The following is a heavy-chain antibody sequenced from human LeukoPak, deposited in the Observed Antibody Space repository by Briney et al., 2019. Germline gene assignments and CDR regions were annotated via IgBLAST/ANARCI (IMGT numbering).Heavy chain of an antibody. CDR1: GYTFTSYG. CDR3: ARDVSDDYGDYGGARFDY. CDR2: ISAYNGNT. D-gene: IGHD4-17*01. V-gene: IGHV1-18*01. J-gene: IGHJ4*02. Sequence: ASVKVSCKASGYTFTSYGISWVRQAPGQGLEWMGWISAYNGNTNYAQKLQGRVTMTTDTSTSTAYMELRSPRSDDTAVYYCARDVSDDYGDYGGARFDYWGQGTLVTVSS.